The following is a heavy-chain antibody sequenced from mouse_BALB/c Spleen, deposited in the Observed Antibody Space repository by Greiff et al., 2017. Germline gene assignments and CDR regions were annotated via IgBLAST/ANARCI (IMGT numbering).Heavy chain of an antibody. D-gene: IGHD2-3*01. Sequence: EVKLVESGPGLVKPSQSLSLTCTVTGYSITSDYAWNWIRQFPGNKLEWMGYISYSGSTSYNPSLKSRISITRDTSKNQFFLQLNSVTTEDTATYYCARLGYYERYAMDYWGQGTSVTVSS. CDR3: ARLGYYERYAMDY. CDR1: GYSITSDYA. V-gene: IGHV3-2*02. CDR2: ISYSGST. J-gene: IGHJ4*01.